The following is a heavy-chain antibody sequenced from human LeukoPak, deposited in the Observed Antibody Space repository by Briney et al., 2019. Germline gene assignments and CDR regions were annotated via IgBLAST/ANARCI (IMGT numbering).Heavy chain of an antibody. Sequence: SQTLSLTCAISGDSVSSNSAAWNRIRQSPSRGLEWLGRTYYRSKWYNDYAVSVKSRITINPDTSKNQFSLQLNSVTPEDTAVYYCARESIAAAGEPYYFDYWGQGTLVTVSS. CDR1: GDSVSSNSAA. V-gene: IGHV6-1*01. CDR3: ARESIAAAGEPYYFDY. D-gene: IGHD6-13*01. CDR2: TYYRSKWYN. J-gene: IGHJ4*02.